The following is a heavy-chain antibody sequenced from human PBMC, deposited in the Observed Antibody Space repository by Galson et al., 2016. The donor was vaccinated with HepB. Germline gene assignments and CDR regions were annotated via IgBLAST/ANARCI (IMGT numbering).Heavy chain of an antibody. V-gene: IGHV3-66*01. D-gene: IGHD2-2*02. Sequence: SLRLSCAVSGFSLDYSYMTWVRQTPGERLEWVSVVYGGGSTYYADSVKGRFTISRDTSKNTVYLQLNSLRVEDTAVYYCVRNLYTTSLVSWGQGTVVTVSS. CDR2: VYGGGST. CDR1: GFSLDYSY. J-gene: IGHJ5*02. CDR3: VRNLYTTSLVS.